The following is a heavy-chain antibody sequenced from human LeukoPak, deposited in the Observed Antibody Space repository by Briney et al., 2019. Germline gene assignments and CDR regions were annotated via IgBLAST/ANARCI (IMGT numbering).Heavy chain of an antibody. J-gene: IGHJ4*02. D-gene: IGHD1-14*01. CDR3: ATGQTDSRYYFDL. Sequence: GGSLRLSCAASGIPFSTYWMHWVRQVQGKGLVWVSRIKTDGRTTTYADPVKGRFTISRDNAKNTLYLQMNSLRAEDTAVYYCATGQTDSRYYFDLWGQGTLVTVSS. CDR1: GIPFSTYW. CDR2: IKTDGRTT. V-gene: IGHV3-74*01.